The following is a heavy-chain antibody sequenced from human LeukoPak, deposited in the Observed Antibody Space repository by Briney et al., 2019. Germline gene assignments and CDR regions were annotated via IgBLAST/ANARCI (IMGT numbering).Heavy chain of an antibody. CDR3: ARGLEDGWPFDY. V-gene: IGHV1-2*06. J-gene: IGHJ4*02. Sequence: GASVKVSCKASGYTFTGYYMHWVRQAPGQGLEWMGRINPNSGGTNYAQKFQGRVTMTRGTSISTAYMELSRLRSDDTAVYYCARGLEDGWPFDYWGQGTLVTVSS. CDR2: INPNSGGT. D-gene: IGHD2-15*01. CDR1: GYTFTGYY.